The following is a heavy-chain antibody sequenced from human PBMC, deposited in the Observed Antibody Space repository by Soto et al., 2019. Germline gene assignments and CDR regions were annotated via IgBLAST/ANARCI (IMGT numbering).Heavy chain of an antibody. Sequence: ASVKVSCKASGYTFTSYDINWVLQATGQGLEWMGWMNPNSGNTGYAQKFQGRVTMTRNTSISTAYMELSSLRSEDTAVYYCARGKHYDFWSGYYIGPHDAFDIWGQGTMVTVSS. CDR2: MNPNSGNT. V-gene: IGHV1-8*01. J-gene: IGHJ3*02. CDR1: GYTFTSYD. CDR3: ARGKHYDFWSGYYIGPHDAFDI. D-gene: IGHD3-3*01.